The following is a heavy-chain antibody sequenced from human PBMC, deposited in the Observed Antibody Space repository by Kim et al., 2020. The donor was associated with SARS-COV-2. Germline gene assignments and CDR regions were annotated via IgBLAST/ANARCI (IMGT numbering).Heavy chain of an antibody. D-gene: IGHD6-19*01. CDR3: VRGRQSLADSSDY. CDR1: GYTFTSYA. J-gene: IGHJ4*02. Sequence: ASVKVSCKASGYTFTSYAMHWVRQAPGQRLEWMGWINAGNGNTKYSQKFQGRVTITRDTSASTAYMELSSLRSEDTAVYYCVRGRQSLADSSDYWGQGTLVTVSS. CDR2: INAGNGNT. V-gene: IGHV1-3*01.